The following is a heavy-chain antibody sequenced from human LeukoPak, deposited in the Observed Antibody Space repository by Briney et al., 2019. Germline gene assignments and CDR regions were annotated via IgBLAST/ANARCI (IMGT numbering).Heavy chain of an antibody. CDR2: IYYSGST. CDR1: GGSISSYY. J-gene: IGHJ4*02. V-gene: IGHV4-59*01. Sequence: KPSETLSLTCTVSGGSISSYYWSWIRQPPGKGLEWIGYIYYSGSTNYNPSLKSRVTISVDTSKNQFSLKLSSVTAADTAVYYCARLAVVELPAARSNYFDYWGQGTLVTVSS. CDR3: ARLAVVELPAARSNYFDY. D-gene: IGHD2-2*01.